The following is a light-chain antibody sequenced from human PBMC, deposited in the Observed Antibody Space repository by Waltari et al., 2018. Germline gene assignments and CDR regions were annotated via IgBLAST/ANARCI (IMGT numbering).Light chain of an antibody. Sequence: TGTSGDIGGSDFVSWYQHHPGRAPKVLIFDVNHRPSGISDRFAGSKSGNTASLTISELQPEDDADYYCRSHSTNNIVLFGGGTKVTVL. CDR2: DVN. V-gene: IGLV2-14*01. CDR1: SGDIGGSDF. J-gene: IGLJ2*01. CDR3: RSHSTNNIVL.